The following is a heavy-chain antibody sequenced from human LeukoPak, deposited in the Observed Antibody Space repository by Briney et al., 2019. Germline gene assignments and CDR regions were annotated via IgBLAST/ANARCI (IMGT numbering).Heavy chain of an antibody. CDR3: ARGDILTGYYLDY. D-gene: IGHD3-9*01. CDR1: GGSFSGYY. Sequence: SETLSLTCAVYGGSFSGYYWSWIRQPPGKGLEWIGEINHSGSTNYNPSLKSRVTMSVDTSKNQFSLKLSSVTAADTAVYYCARGDILTGYYLDYWGQGTLVTVSS. V-gene: IGHV4-34*01. J-gene: IGHJ4*02. CDR2: INHSGST.